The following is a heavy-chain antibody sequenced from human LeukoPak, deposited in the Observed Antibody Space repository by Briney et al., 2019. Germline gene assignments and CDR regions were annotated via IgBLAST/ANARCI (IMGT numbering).Heavy chain of an antibody. Sequence: PSQTLSLTCTVSGGSISSGGYYWSWIRQHPGKGLEWIGYIYYSGSTYYNPSLKSRVTISVDTSKNQFSLELSSVTAADTAVYYCARGGKRCSSTSCYANYYYYGMDVWGQGTTVTVSS. J-gene: IGHJ6*02. CDR3: ARGGKRCSSTSCYANYYYYGMDV. V-gene: IGHV4-31*03. CDR1: GGSISSGGYY. CDR2: IYYSGST. D-gene: IGHD2-2*01.